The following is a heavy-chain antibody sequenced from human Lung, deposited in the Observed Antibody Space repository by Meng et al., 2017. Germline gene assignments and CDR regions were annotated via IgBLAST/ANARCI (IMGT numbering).Heavy chain of an antibody. D-gene: IGHD4-11*01. CDR3: ARGPTTMAHDFDY. CDR2: INRSGST. V-gene: IGHV4-34*01. CDR1: GGSFSDYD. Sequence: QVQRQQWGAGLLKPSGTLSLTCVVAGGSFSDYDWSWIRQPPGKGLEWIGEINRSGSTNYNPSLESRATISVDTSQNNLSLKLSSVTAADSAVYYCARGPTTMAHDFDYWGQGTLVTVSS. J-gene: IGHJ4*02.